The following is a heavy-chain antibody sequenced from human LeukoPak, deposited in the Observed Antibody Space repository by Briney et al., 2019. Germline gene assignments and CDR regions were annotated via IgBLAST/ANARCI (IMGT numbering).Heavy chain of an antibody. V-gene: IGHV3-23*01. Sequence: GGSLRLSCAASGSTFSSYAMSWVRQAPGKGLEWVSAISGSGGSTYYADSVKGRFTISRDNSKNTLYLQMNSLRAEDTAGYYCAKDSIATSGAGSFDLWGRGTLVTVSS. J-gene: IGHJ2*01. CDR3: AKDSIATSGAGSFDL. CDR2: ISGSGGST. D-gene: IGHD6-13*01. CDR1: GSTFSSYA.